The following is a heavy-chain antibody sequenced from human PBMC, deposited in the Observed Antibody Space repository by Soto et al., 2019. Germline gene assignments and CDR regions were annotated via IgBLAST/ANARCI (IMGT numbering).Heavy chain of an antibody. J-gene: IGHJ6*02. CDR1: GGTFSSYA. CDR3: ARDSSMIDYYDSSFPYYYYGMDV. D-gene: IGHD3-22*01. Sequence: SVKVSCKASGGTFSSYAISWVRQAPVQGLEWMGGIIPIFGTANYAQKFQGRVTITADESTSTAYMELSSLRSEDTAVYYCARDSSMIDYYDSSFPYYYYGMDVWGQGTTVTVSS. CDR2: IIPIFGTA. V-gene: IGHV1-69*13.